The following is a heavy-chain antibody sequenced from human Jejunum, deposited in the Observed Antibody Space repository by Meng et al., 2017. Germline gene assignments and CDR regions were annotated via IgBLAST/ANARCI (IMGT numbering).Heavy chain of an antibody. J-gene: IGHJ5*02. CDR3: ARAGGFSSEYP. V-gene: IGHV3-30*01. CDR1: GFNFHGYA. D-gene: IGHD3-22*01. Sequence: GGSLRLSCAASGFNFHGYAMHWVRQAPGKGLEWVAGVAFDGTDTFYADSVKGRFTISRDNSKNTLFLQMNGLRAEDTAMYYCARAGGFSSEYPWGQGTLVTVSS. CDR2: VAFDGTDT.